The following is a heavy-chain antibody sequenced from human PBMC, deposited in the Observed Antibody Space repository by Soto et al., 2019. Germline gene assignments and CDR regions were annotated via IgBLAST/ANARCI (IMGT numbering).Heavy chain of an antibody. CDR1: GFTFSSYG. V-gene: IGHV3-30*18. J-gene: IGHJ6*02. Sequence: QVQLVESGGGVVQPGRSLRLSCAASGFTFSSYGMHWVRQAPGKGLEWVAVISYDGSNKYYADSVKGRFTISRDNSKNTLYLQMNSLRAEDTAVYYCAKDQLRGVRGVITYGSGMDVWGQGTTVTVSS. D-gene: IGHD3-10*01. CDR3: AKDQLRGVRGVITYGSGMDV. CDR2: ISYDGSNK.